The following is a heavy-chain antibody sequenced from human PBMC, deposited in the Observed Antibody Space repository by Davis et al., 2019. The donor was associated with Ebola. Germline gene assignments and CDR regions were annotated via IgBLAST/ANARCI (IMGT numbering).Heavy chain of an antibody. D-gene: IGHD2-21*02. J-gene: IGHJ6*02. Sequence: SVKVSCKASGGTFSSYAISWVRQAPGQGLEWMGRIIPILGIANYAQKFQGRVTITADKSTSTAYMELSSLRSEDTAVYYCASVVVTAIPVSSRGYYYYYGMDVWGQGTTVTVSS. CDR1: GGTFSSYA. V-gene: IGHV1-69*04. CDR2: IIPILGIA. CDR3: ASVVVTAIPVSSRGYYYYYGMDV.